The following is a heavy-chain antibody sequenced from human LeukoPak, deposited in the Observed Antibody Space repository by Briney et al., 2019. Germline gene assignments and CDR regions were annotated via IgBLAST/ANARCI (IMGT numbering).Heavy chain of an antibody. V-gene: IGHV3-64D*06. CDR2: ISSNGGST. Sequence: PGGSLRLSCSASGFTFSSYAMHWVRQAPGKGLEYVSAISSNGGSTYYADSVKGRFTISRDNSKNTLYLQMSSLRAEDTAVYYCVKDYVGSCIVGAPYGMDVWGQGTTVTVSS. D-gene: IGHD1-26*01. CDR1: GFTFSSYA. J-gene: IGHJ6*02. CDR3: VKDYVGSCIVGAPYGMDV.